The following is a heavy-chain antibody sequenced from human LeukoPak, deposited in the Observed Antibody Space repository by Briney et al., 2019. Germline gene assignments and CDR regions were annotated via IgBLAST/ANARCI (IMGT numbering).Heavy chain of an antibody. CDR3: ASLDYDFWSGYPPFDY. CDR2: INPSGGST. CDR1: GYTFTSYY. V-gene: IGHV1-46*01. Sequence: ASVKVSCKASGYTFTSYYMHWVRQAPGQGLEWMGIINPSGGSTSYAQKFQGRVTMTRDTSTSTVYMELSSLRSEDTAVYYCASLDYDFWSGYPPFDYWGQGTLVTVSS. J-gene: IGHJ4*02. D-gene: IGHD3-3*01.